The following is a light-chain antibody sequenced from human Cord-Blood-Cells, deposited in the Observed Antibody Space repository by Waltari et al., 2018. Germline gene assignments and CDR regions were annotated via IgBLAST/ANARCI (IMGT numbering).Light chain of an antibody. CDR3: VLYMGSGIWV. J-gene: IGLJ3*02. CDR2: STN. V-gene: IGLV8-61*01. CDR1: SGSVYTSYS. Sequence: QTVVTQEPSFSVSPGGPVTLTCGLSSGSVYTSYSPSWYQQTPGQAPRTLIYSTNTRSSGVPDRFSGSILGNKAALTITGTQADDESDYYCVLYMGSGIWVFGGGTKLTVL.